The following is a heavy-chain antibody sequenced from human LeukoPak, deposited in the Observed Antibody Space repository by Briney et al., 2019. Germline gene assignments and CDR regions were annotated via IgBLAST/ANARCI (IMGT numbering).Heavy chain of an antibody. D-gene: IGHD5-24*01. Sequence: SETLSLTCAVSGFSISSGYFWAWIRQSPGKGLEWIGSIFHNGITYYNPSLKSRITISVDTSKNQFSLRLSSVTAADTAVYYCARVMAVNPDWFDPWGQGTLVTVSS. V-gene: IGHV4-38-2*01. CDR2: IFHNGIT. CDR3: ARVMAVNPDWFDP. CDR1: GFSISSGYF. J-gene: IGHJ5*02.